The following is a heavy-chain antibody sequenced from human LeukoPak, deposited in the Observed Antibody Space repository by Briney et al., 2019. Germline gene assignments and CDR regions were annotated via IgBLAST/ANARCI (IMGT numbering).Heavy chain of an antibody. CDR1: GGSFSGYY. V-gene: IGHV4-34*01. D-gene: IGHD3-10*01. J-gene: IGHJ4*02. CDR3: ASFPSYYYGSGSYVS. Sequence: SETLSLTCAVYGGSFSGYYWSWIRQPPGKGLEWIGEINHSGSTNYNPSLKSRVTISVDTSKNQFSLKLSSVTAADTAVYYCASFPSYYYGSGSYVSWGQGTLVTVSS. CDR2: INHSGST.